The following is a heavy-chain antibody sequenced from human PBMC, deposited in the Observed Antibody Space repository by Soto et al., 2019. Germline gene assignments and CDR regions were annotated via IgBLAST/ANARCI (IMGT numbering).Heavy chain of an antibody. CDR2: INPNSGGT. CDR1: TFTGYY. CDR3: ARAPPPGLYCSGGSCYHDAFDI. J-gene: IGHJ3*02. Sequence: TFTGYYMHWVRQAPGQGLEWMGWINPNSGGTNYAQKFQGWVTMTRDTSISTAYMELSRLRSDDTAVYYCARAPPPGLYCSGGSCYHDAFDIWGQGTMVTVSS. V-gene: IGHV1-2*04. D-gene: IGHD2-15*01.